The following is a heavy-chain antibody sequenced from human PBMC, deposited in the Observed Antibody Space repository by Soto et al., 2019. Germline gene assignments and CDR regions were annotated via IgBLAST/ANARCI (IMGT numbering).Heavy chain of an antibody. J-gene: IGHJ4*02. Sequence: EVQLLESGGGLVQPGGSLRLSCAASGFTFSSYGMNWVRQAPGKGLEWVSSITDNGLTTFYADSVKGRFTISRDTSKNTLSLEMNSLRVEDTALYYCARDLTQTVALGWFYDYWGQGTLVTVSS. V-gene: IGHV3-23*01. CDR3: ARDLTQTVALGWFYDY. CDR1: GFTFSSYG. CDR2: ITDNGLTT. D-gene: IGHD6-19*01.